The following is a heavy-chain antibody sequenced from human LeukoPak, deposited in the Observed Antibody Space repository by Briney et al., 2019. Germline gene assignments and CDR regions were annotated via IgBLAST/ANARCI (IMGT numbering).Heavy chain of an antibody. V-gene: IGHV6-1*01. D-gene: IGHD6-19*01. CDR2: TYYRSKWYN. CDR3: ARDVGTSGWYPFDY. CDR1: GYSVFSKNCA. J-gene: IGHJ4*02. Sequence: PSQTLPLTCPISGYSVFSKNCAGNWPRQSPSRGVEGLGRTYYRSKWYNDYAVSVQGRITINPDTSKNQLSLQLNSVTPEDTAVYYCARDVGTSGWYPFDYWGQGTLVTVSS.